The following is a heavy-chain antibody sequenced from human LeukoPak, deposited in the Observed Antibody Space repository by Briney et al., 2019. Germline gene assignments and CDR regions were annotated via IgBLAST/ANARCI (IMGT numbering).Heavy chain of an antibody. CDR3: ARSDYVWGNYRPIPDY. J-gene: IGHJ4*02. D-gene: IGHD3-16*02. CDR1: GGSTSSGGYY. Sequence: SETLSLTCTVAGGSTSSGGYYWSWIRQHQGKGLEWIGYINYNGVTYYNPSLKSRLTISVVDTSKSQFSLRLNSVTVADTAVYYCARSDYVWGNYRPIPDYWGQGTLVTVSS. V-gene: IGHV4-31*03. CDR2: INYNGVT.